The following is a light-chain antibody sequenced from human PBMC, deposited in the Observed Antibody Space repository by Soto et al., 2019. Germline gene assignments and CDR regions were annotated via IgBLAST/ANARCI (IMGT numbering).Light chain of an antibody. J-gene: IGLJ2*01. Sequence: QSVLTQPPSASGTPGQRVTISCSGSSSNIGSNFVYWYQQCPGTAPKLLIYRNNQRPSGVPDRFSGSKSGTSASLAISGLRSEDEADYYCAAWDDSLSGMVFGGGTKLTVL. CDR2: RNN. V-gene: IGLV1-47*01. CDR1: SSNIGSNF. CDR3: AAWDDSLSGMV.